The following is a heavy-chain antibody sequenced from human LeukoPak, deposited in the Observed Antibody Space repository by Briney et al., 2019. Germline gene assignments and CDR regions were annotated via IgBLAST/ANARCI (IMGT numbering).Heavy chain of an antibody. V-gene: IGHV3-23*01. Sequence: GGSLRLSCAASGFTFSSYAMSWVRQAPGKGLEWVSGVSGSGGNTYYADSVKGRFTISRDNSKNTLYLQMNSLRAEDTAVYYCAKDLDIVATITGNWGQGTLVTVSS. J-gene: IGHJ4*02. CDR2: VSGSGGNT. CDR1: GFTFSSYA. CDR3: AKDLDIVATITGN. D-gene: IGHD5-12*01.